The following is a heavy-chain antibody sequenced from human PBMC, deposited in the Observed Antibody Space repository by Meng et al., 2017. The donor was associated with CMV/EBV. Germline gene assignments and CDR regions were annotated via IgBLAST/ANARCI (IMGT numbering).Heavy chain of an antibody. CDR3: AGVGVGESFDY. J-gene: IGHJ4*02. CDR2: ILYSGIT. CDR1: GGSISSYY. D-gene: IGHD3-10*01. Sequence: GSLRLSWTVPGGSISSYYWSWIRQPPGKGLEWIGYILYSGITNYNPSLKSRVTISVDTSKNQFSLKLSSVTAADTAVYYCAGVGVGESFDYWGQGTLVTVSS. V-gene: IGHV4-59*01.